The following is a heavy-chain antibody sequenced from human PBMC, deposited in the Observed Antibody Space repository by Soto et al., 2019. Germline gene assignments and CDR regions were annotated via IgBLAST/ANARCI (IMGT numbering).Heavy chain of an antibody. D-gene: IGHD3-22*01. CDR2: IKSKTDGGTT. Sequence: GGSLRLSCAASGFTFSNAWMNWVRQAPGKGLEWVGRIKSKTDGGTTDYAAPVKGRFTISRDDSKNTLYLQMNSLKTEDTAVYYCTTPMPYYYDSSGYQHRGYGMDVWGQGTTVTVSS. J-gene: IGHJ6*02. V-gene: IGHV3-15*07. CDR1: GFTFSNAW. CDR3: TTPMPYYYDSSGYQHRGYGMDV.